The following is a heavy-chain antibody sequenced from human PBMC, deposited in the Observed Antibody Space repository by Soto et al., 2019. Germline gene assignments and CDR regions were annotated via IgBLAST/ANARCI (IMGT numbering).Heavy chain of an antibody. J-gene: IGHJ5*02. CDR1: GDSISSSNW. Sequence: SETLSLTCGVSGDSISSSNWWNWVRQPPGKGLEWIGEIHHSGSTSYNPSLKSRVTISVDKSKDQFSLKLNSVIAADTAVYYCARARQYCSSTSCYLDPWGQGTLVTVSS. CDR3: ARARQYCSSTSCYLDP. CDR2: IHHSGST. V-gene: IGHV4-4*02. D-gene: IGHD2-2*01.